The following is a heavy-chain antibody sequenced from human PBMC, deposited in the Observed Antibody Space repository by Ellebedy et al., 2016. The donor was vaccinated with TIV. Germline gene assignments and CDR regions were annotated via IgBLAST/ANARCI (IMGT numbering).Heavy chain of an antibody. Sequence: GGSLRLXXAASGFTFSSYAMSWVRQAPGKGLEWVSAISGSGGSTYYADSVKGRFTISRDNSKNTLYLQMNSLRAEDTAVYYCAKVNRFGQLDPWGQGTLVTVSS. CDR2: ISGSGGST. CDR3: AKVNRFGQLDP. J-gene: IGHJ5*02. V-gene: IGHV3-23*01. D-gene: IGHD3-16*01. CDR1: GFTFSSYA.